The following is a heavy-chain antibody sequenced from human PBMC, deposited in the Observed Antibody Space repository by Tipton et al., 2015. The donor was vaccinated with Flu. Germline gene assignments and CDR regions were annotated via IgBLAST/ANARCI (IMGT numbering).Heavy chain of an antibody. D-gene: IGHD6-6*01. J-gene: IGHJ6*03. CDR1: GFTFDDYA. V-gene: IGHV3-9*01. Sequence: QLVQSGGGLVQPGRSLRLSCAASGFTFDDYAMHWVRQAPGKGLEWVSGISWNSGSIGYADSVKGRFTISRDNAKNSLYLQMNSLRAEDTALYHCARAHSSSSEYYYYYYMDVWGKGTTVTVS. CDR2: ISWNSGSI. CDR3: ARAHSSSSEYYYYYYMDV.